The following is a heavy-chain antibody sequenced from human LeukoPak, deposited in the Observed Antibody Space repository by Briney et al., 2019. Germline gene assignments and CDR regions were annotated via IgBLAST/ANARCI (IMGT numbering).Heavy chain of an antibody. CDR3: ARAIAAARNNYYYYMDV. CDR2: IYYSGST. D-gene: IGHD6-6*01. J-gene: IGHJ6*03. V-gene: IGHV4-39*07. CDR1: GGSISSSSYY. Sequence: SETLYLTCTVSGGSISSSSYYWGWIRQPPGKGLEWIGSIYYSGSTYYNPSLKSRVTISVDTSKSQFSLKLSSVTAADTAVYYCARAIAAARNNYYYYMDVWGKGTTVTVSS.